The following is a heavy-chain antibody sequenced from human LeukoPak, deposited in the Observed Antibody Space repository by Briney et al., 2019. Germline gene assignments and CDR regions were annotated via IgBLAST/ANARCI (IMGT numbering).Heavy chain of an antibody. CDR3: ARNWYFDL. Sequence: SETLSLTCTVSGGSISSYYWSWIRQPPGKGLEWIGYIYYSGSTNYNPSLKSRVTISVDTSKNQLSLKLSSVTAADTAMYYCARNWYFDLWGRGTLVTVSS. J-gene: IGHJ2*01. CDR2: IYYSGST. CDR1: GGSISSYY. V-gene: IGHV4-59*01.